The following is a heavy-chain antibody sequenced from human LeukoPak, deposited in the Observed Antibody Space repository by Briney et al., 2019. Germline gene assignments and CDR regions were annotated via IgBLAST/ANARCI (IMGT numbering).Heavy chain of an antibody. V-gene: IGHV3-7*04. CDR3: ARGITMGN. J-gene: IGHJ4*02. D-gene: IGHD3-10*01. Sequence: GGSLRLSCAASGFTFSNYWMTWVRQAPGKGLEWVANIKQDGSERDYVDSVKGRFTISRDDAKNSLYLQMNSLRAEDTAVYYCARGITMGNWGQGTLVTVSS. CDR2: IKQDGSER. CDR1: GFTFSNYW.